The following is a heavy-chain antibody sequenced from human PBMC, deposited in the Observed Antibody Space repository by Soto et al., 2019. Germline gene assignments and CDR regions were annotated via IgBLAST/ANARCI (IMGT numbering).Heavy chain of an antibody. Sequence: PGGSLRLSCAASGITFSNFWMSWVRQAPGKGLEWVAKIKQDGSEKLYVDSVKGRFAVSRDNAKNSLYLQMNSLRAEDTAVYYCARDFTDDALDIWGQGTMVTVSS. V-gene: IGHV3-7*03. J-gene: IGHJ3*02. CDR3: ARDFTDDALDI. CDR2: IKQDGSEK. CDR1: GITFSNFW.